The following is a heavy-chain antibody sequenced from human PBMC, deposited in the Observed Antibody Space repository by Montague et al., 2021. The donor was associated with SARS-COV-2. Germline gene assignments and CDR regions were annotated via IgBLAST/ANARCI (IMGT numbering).Heavy chain of an antibody. Sequence: SETLSLTCTVSGGSIRSSSYYWGWIRQPPGKGLEWIGSIYYSGXTXYXXXXKXRVTVSVDTSKNQFSLKLSSVTAADTAVYYCARHRITIFLGRMFDYWGQGALVTVSS. CDR3: ARHRITIFLGRMFDY. J-gene: IGHJ4*02. CDR2: IYYSGXT. V-gene: IGHV4-39*01. CDR1: GGSIRSSSYY. D-gene: IGHD3-9*01.